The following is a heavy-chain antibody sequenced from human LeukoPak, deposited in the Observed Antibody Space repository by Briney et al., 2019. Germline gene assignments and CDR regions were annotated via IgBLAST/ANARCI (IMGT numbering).Heavy chain of an antibody. CDR1: GFTFSSYA. CDR2: ISYDGSNE. D-gene: IGHD1-26*01. CDR3: VRDAQLLYGNWFDR. J-gene: IGHJ5*02. V-gene: IGHV3-30-3*01. Sequence: PGGSLRLSCAASGFTFSSYAMHWVRQAPGKGLEWVAVISYDGSNEYYGDSVKGRFTIFRDNSKNMLYLQMNTLRAEDTAVYYCVRDAQLLYGNWFDRWGQGTLVSVSS.